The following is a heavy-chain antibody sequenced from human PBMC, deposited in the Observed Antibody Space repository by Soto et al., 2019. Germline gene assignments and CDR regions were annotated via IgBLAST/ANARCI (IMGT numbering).Heavy chain of an antibody. CDR1: GFPFSSFA. CDR2: ISDSGSTT. D-gene: IGHD1-26*01. J-gene: IGHJ3*02. CDR3: AREVGAVRHAFDI. V-gene: IGHV3-48*02. Sequence: PGGSLRLSCAVSGFPFSSFAMNWVRQAPGRGLEWVSFISDSGSTTYYADSVKGRFTISRDSAKNSLYLQMNSLRDEDTARYYCAREVGAVRHAFDIWGQGTMVTVSS.